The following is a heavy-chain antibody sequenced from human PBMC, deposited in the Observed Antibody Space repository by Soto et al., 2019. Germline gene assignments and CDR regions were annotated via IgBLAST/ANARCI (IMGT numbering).Heavy chain of an antibody. Sequence: EVQLVESGGGLVQPGRSLRLSCAASGFTFDDYVMHWVRQAPGKGLEWVSGISWNSGSIGYADSVKGRFTISRDNAKNSLYLQMNSLRAEDTALYYCAKDPMATVTTADYWGQGTLVTVSS. CDR2: ISWNSGSI. CDR1: GFTFDDYV. J-gene: IGHJ4*02. CDR3: AKDPMATVTTADY. V-gene: IGHV3-9*01. D-gene: IGHD4-17*01.